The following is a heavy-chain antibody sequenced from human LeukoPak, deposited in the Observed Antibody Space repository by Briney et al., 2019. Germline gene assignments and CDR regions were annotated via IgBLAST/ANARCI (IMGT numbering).Heavy chain of an antibody. CDR3: ANLHSGSYFFDY. CDR1: GFTFSSYS. V-gene: IGHV3-21*01. J-gene: IGHJ4*02. CDR2: ISSSSSYI. Sequence: GGSLRLSCAASGFTFSSYSMNWVRQAPGKGLEWVSSISSSSSYIYYADSVKGRFTISRDNSKNTLYLQMNSLRAEDTAVYYCANLHSGSYFFDYWGQGTLVTVSS. D-gene: IGHD1-26*01.